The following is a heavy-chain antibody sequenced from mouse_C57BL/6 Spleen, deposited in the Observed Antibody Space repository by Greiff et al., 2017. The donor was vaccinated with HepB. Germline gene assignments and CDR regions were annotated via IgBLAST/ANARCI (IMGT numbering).Heavy chain of an antibody. CDR1: GYSFSSSW. CDR2: IYPGDGDT. V-gene: IGHV1-82*01. J-gene: IGHJ3*01. Sequence: VQLQESGPELVKPGASVKISCKASGYSFSSSWMNWVKQRPGKGLEWIGRIYPGDGDTNYNGKFEGKATLTADKSSSTAYMQLSSLTSEDSAVYFCARSRGYWGQGTLVTVSA. CDR3: ARSRGY.